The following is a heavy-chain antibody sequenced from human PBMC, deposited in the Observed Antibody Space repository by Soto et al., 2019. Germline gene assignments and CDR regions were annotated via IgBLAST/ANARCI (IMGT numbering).Heavy chain of an antibody. CDR3: ARDQTDSGGYSEY. V-gene: IGHV3-21*01. CDR2: ISSGTTYF. Sequence: EVQLVESGGGLVKPGGSLTLSCAASGFTFSISTMSWVRQAPGKRLEWVSSISSGTTYFYYADSVKGRFSISRDNAKHSLYLQMNSLRVEDTAVYFCARDQTDSGGYSEYWGQGTLVTVSS. CDR1: GFTFSIST. J-gene: IGHJ4*02. D-gene: IGHD3-22*01.